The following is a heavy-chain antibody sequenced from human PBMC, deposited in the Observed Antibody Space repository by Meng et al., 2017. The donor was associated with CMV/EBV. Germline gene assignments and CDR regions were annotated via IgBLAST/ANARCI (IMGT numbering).Heavy chain of an antibody. CDR3: ARAKTMDY. D-gene: IGHD1-14*01. V-gene: IGHV4-39*07. CDR2: INHSGST. Sequence: GSLRLSCTVSGGSISSSSYYWGWIRQPPGKGLEWIGEINHSGSTNYNPSLKSRVTISVDTSKNQFSLKLSSVTAADTAVYYCARAKTMDYWGQGTLVTVSS. J-gene: IGHJ4*02. CDR1: GGSISSSSYY.